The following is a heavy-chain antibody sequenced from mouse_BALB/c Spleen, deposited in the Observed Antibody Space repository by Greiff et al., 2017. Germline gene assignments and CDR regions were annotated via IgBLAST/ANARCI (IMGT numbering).Heavy chain of an antibody. J-gene: IGHJ3*01. D-gene: IGHD2-4*01. CDR3: ARYYDYEGVFAY. CDR1: GYPITSDYA. CDR2: ISYSGST. V-gene: IGHV3-2*02. Sequence: EVQLQQSGPGLVKPSQSLSLTCTVTGYPITSDYAWNWIRQFPGNKLEWMGYISYSGSTSYNPSLKSRISITRDTSKNQFFLQLNSVTTEDTATYYCARYYDYEGVFAYWGQGTLVTVSA.